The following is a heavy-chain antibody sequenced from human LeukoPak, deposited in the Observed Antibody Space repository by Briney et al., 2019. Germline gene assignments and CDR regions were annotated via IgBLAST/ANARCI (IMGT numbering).Heavy chain of an antibody. Sequence: ASETLSLTCTVSGGSISSYYWSWIRQPPGKGLEWIGYIYYSGSTNYNPSLKSRVTISVDTSKNQFSLELSSVTAADTAVYYCARIEDYGGNSVNYWGQGTLVTVSS. CDR2: IYYSGST. D-gene: IGHD4-23*01. CDR3: ARIEDYGGNSVNY. CDR1: GGSISSYY. V-gene: IGHV4-59*01. J-gene: IGHJ4*02.